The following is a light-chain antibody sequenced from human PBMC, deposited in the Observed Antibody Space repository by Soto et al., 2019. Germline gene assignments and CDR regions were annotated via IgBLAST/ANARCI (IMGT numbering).Light chain of an antibody. V-gene: IGLV4-69*01. CDR1: SGHSSYA. J-gene: IGLJ2*01. CDR3: QTWGTGIVV. CDR2: FNSDGSH. Sequence: QPVLTQSPSASASLGASVKLTCTLSSGHSSYAIAWHQQQPEKGPRYLMKFNSDGSHSKGDGIPDRFSGSSSGAERYLTISSLQSEDEADYYCQTWGTGIVVFGGGTKPPS.